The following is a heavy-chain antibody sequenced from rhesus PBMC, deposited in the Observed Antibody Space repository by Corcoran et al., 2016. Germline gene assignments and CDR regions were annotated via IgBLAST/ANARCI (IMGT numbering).Heavy chain of an antibody. Sequence: EVQLVQSGAEVKRPGESLKISCKTSGYSFTSYWISWVRQLPGKGLAGRGSIDPMDSDTRDSPSFQGQVTSAAENSNSTTYLQWSSLKASDSATYYCAKEGAAAGFDYWCQGVLVTVSS. CDR1: GYSFTSYW. V-gene: IGHV5-2*01. CDR3: AKEGAAAGFDY. J-gene: IGHJ4*01. CDR2: IDPMDSDT. D-gene: IGHD6-25*01.